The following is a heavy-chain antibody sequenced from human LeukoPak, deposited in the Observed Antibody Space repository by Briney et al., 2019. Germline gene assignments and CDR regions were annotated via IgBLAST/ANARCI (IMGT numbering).Heavy chain of an antibody. D-gene: IGHD6-6*01. CDR2: IYHSGST. CDR1: GDSISTYY. CDR3: ARDRGGAARPVIDY. J-gene: IGHJ4*02. V-gene: IGHV4-59*12. Sequence: SETLSLTCTVSGDSISTYYWSWIRQPPGKGLEWIGEIYHSGSTNYDPSLKSRVTISVDKSKNQFSLKLSSVTAADTAVYYCARDRGGAARPVIDYWGQGTLVTVSS.